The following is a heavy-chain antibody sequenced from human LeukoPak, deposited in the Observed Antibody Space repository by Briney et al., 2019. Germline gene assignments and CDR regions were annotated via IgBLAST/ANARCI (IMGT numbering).Heavy chain of an antibody. CDR1: GFPFSSAW. V-gene: IGHV3-15*01. D-gene: IGHD3-10*01. CDR3: ARPSQYGSGTDYYFDS. J-gene: IGHJ4*02. Sequence: GGSLRLSCVGSGFPFSSAWMNWVRQAPGKGLEWVGRIKSKAIGAPTDYAAPVRRRLTISRDDSKNTAYLQMNSLKTEDTAVYYCARPSQYGSGTDYYFDSWGQGTLVTVSS. CDR2: IKSKAIGAPT.